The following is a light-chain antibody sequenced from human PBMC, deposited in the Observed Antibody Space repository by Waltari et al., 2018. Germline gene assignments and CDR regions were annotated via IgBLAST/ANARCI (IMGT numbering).Light chain of an antibody. J-gene: IGKJ4*01. Sequence: DIYLTQSPSFLSASVGDRVTITCRASPDIPSYLAWYQLRPGQAPRLIIYGASKLQSGVPSRFSGSGTGTDFTLTISGLQPEDFATYYCQHLNSYPLNFGGGTKVEIK. CDR3: QHLNSYPLN. V-gene: IGKV1-9*01. CDR2: GAS. CDR1: PDIPSY.